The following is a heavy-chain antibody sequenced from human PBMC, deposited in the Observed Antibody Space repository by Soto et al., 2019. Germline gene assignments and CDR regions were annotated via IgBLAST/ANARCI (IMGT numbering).Heavy chain of an antibody. CDR3: AGAGYCYGPSFLELDD. CDR1: GGSISSGGYC. D-gene: IGHD5-18*01. Sequence: SETLSLTCTVSGGSISSGGYCWSWIRQHPGKGLAWFGYIYYSGSTYYNPYLKSRGTITVDSSKNQLFLKLSSVTAADMAVYFCAGAGYCYGPSFLELDDWGQGTLVTVSS. V-gene: IGHV4-31*03. J-gene: IGHJ4*02. CDR2: IYYSGST.